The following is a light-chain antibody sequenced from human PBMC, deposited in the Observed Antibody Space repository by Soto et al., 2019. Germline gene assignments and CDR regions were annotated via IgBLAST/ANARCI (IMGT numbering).Light chain of an antibody. V-gene: IGLV2-14*01. CDR3: SSYTTSNTRQIV. CDR1: SSDVGGYNY. CDR2: DVS. Sequence: QSALTQPASVSGSPGQSITISCTGTSSDVGGYNYVSWYQQHPGKAPKFMIYDVSNRPSGVSNRFSGSKSGNTASLTIPGLQAEDEADYYCSSYTTSNTRQIVFGTGTKV. J-gene: IGLJ1*01.